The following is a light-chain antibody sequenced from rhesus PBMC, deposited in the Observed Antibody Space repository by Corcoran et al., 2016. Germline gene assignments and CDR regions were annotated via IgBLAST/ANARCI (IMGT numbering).Light chain of an antibody. CDR2: KAS. CDR1: ENVNNY. CDR3: QHGYGTPLT. V-gene: IGKV1-74*01. Sequence: DIQMTQSPSSLSASVGDRVTITCRASENVNNYLNWYQQKPGKAPKLLIYKASTLQSGVPSRFSGSGSGTDYTFTLSSLQPEDVATYYCQHGYGTPLTFGGGTKVELK. J-gene: IGKJ4*01.